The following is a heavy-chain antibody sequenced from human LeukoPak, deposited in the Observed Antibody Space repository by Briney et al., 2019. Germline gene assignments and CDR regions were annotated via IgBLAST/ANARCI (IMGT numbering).Heavy chain of an antibody. CDR2: IKEDGSEE. D-gene: IGHD3-3*01. J-gene: IGHJ4*02. Sequence: GGSLRLSYAASGFTFSTYYMSWVRQAPGKGLEWVANIKEDGSEEYYVDSVKGRFTISRDNAKNSLYLQMNSLRAEDTAVYYCATYSYDFWSDRPFDYWGQGTLVTVSS. V-gene: IGHV3-7*01. CDR3: ATYSYDFWSDRPFDY. CDR1: GFTFSTYY.